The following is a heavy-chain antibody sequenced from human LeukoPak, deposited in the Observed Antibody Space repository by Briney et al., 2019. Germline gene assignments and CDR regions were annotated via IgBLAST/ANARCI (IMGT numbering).Heavy chain of an antibody. CDR2: ARYDGSNK. CDR1: GFTFSSYG. V-gene: IGHV3-30*02. Sequence: GGSLRLSCAASGFTFSSYGMHWVRQAPGKGLEWVAFARYDGSNKYYADSVKGRFTISRDSSKNTLYLQMNSLRAEDTAVYYCAKDGWNYPKFYYYYYYMDVWGKGTTVTVS. D-gene: IGHD1-7*01. J-gene: IGHJ6*03. CDR3: AKDGWNYPKFYYYYYYMDV.